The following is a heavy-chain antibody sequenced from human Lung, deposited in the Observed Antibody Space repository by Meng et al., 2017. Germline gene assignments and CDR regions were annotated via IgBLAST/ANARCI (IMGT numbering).Heavy chain of an antibody. V-gene: IGHV4-34*01. CDR2: INHSGST. CDR3: ARGPTTMAHDFDY. CDR1: GGSFSDYY. Sequence: QVPHQRWGVWLLTASQTLSFSFVGAGGSFSDYYWSWIRQPPGKGLEWIGKINHSGSTNYNPSLESRATISVDTSQNNLSLKLSSGTAADSAVYYCARGPTTMAHDFDYWGQGTLVTVSS. D-gene: IGHD4-11*01. J-gene: IGHJ4*02.